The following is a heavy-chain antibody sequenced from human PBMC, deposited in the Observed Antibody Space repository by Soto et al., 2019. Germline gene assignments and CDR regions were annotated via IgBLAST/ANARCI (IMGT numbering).Heavy chain of an antibody. Sequence: QVQLVQSGAEVKKPGSSVKVSCKASGGTFSSYAISWVRQAPGQGLEWMGGIIPIFGTANYAQKFQGRVTITADESTSTAYMELSSMRSADTAVYYCASFADRPILTGGSDYWGQGTLVTVSS. CDR3: ASFADRPILTGGSDY. D-gene: IGHD3-9*01. CDR2: IIPIFGTA. CDR1: GGTFSSYA. J-gene: IGHJ4*02. V-gene: IGHV1-69*01.